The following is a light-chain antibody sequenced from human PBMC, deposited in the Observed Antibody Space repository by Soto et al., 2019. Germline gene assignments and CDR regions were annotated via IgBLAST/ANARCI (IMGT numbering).Light chain of an antibody. CDR2: DAS. Sequence: DIQMTQSPSSLSASIGDRVTITCRASQGIRNALVWYQQKAGKAPKRLIYDASLLQSGVPSRFSSTGYEKEFTRTNDSLIREDFATYHCLKHNSVPLPFGERT. J-gene: IGKJ2*01. CDR1: QGIRNA. V-gene: IGKV1-17*01. CDR3: LKHNSVPLP.